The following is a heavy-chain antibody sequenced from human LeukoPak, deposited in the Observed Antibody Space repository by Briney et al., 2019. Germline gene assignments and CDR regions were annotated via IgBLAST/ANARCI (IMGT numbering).Heavy chain of an antibody. CDR2: IYPGDSDT. CDR3: SRQEGSFDY. J-gene: IGHJ4*02. D-gene: IGHD2-15*01. V-gene: IGHV5-51*01. Sequence: GESLKISCKGSGYTFTNYWVAWVRQMPGKGLEWMGIIYPGDSDTRYSPSFQGQVTISADKSISTAYLQWRSLKASDTAMYYCSRQEGSFDYWGQGTLVTVSS. CDR1: GYTFTNYW.